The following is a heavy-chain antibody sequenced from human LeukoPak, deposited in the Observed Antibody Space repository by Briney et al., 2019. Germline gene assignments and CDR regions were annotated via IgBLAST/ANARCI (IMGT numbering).Heavy chain of an antibody. CDR2: INSDGSIT. CDR1: GFTFSSYW. Sequence: PGGSLRLSCAASGFTFSSYWMHWVRQAPGKGLVWVSRINSDGSITTYADSVKGRFTISRDNAKNTLYLQMNSPRAEDTAVYYCARNPTDYDSSGYDDYWGQGTLVTVSS. CDR3: ARNPTDYDSSGYDDY. J-gene: IGHJ4*02. V-gene: IGHV3-74*01. D-gene: IGHD3-22*01.